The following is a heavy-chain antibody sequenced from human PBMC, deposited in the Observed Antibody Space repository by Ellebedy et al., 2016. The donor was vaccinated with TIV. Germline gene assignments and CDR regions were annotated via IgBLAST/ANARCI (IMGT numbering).Heavy chain of an antibody. CDR1: GYTFASYG. CDR3: ARTGIWGNAFDI. J-gene: IGHJ3*02. Sequence: AASVKVSCKASGYTFASYGVKWVRQAPGQGLEWMGWINTNSGNPTYAQAFTGRSVFSLDTSVSTAYLQISSLRAEDSAVYYCARTGIWGNAFDIWGQGTMVTVSS. V-gene: IGHV7-4-1*02. CDR2: INTNSGNP. D-gene: IGHD7-27*01.